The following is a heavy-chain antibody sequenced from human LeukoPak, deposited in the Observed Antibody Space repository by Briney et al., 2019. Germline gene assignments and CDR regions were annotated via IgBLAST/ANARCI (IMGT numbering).Heavy chain of an antibody. D-gene: IGHD4-17*01. CDR1: GFSFNSDW. CDR3: ARHDHTDHGDPNWFDP. CDR2: IYYGGST. J-gene: IGHJ5*02. V-gene: IGHV4-39*01. Sequence: KPGGSLRLSCAASGFSFNSDWMDWVRQPPGKGLEWIGSIYYGGSTFYNPSLRSRITISLDTSRNQFSLKLTSVTAADTAVYYCARHDHTDHGDPNWFDPWGQGTLVIVSS.